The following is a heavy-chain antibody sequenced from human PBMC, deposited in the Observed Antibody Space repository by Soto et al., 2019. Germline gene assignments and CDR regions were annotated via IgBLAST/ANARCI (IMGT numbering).Heavy chain of an antibody. Sequence: VQLLESGGGLVQPGGSLRLSCAGSGFNFSSFAMTWVRQHPGKGLEWIGYTCNSGSTYYNPSLKSRVTISVDTSKNQFSLKLASVTAADTAMFYCARGLGYRNAFDIWGQGTVVTVSS. CDR3: ARGLGYRNAFDI. CDR2: TCNSGST. J-gene: IGHJ3*02. D-gene: IGHD5-12*01. V-gene: IGHV4-31*02. CDR1: GFNFSSFA.